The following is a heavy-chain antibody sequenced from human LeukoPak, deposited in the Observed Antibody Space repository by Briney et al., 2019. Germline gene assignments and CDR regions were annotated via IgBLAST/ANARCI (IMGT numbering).Heavy chain of an antibody. J-gene: IGHJ4*02. D-gene: IGHD1-26*01. CDR2: VSGGESRT. Sequence: GGSLRLSCAASGFTFSSYSMNWVRQAPGKGLEWVSGVSGGESRTYYADSVKGRFTLSRDNSKNTLFLQMNSLRAEDTAVYHCGKLGGMYLINHFDHWGQGTLVSVSS. CDR1: GFTFSSYS. V-gene: IGHV3-23*01. CDR3: GKLGGMYLINHFDH.